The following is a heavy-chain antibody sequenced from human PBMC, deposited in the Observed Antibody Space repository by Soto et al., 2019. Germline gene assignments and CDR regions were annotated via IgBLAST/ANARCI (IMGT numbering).Heavy chain of an antibody. CDR1: GYTFTSYA. D-gene: IGHD5-18*01. V-gene: IGHV1-3*01. J-gene: IGHJ6*02. CDR3: ARDLRGVQLLLTYYYYGRDV. CDR2: INAGNGNT. Sequence: QVQLVQSGAEVKKPGASVKVSCKASGYTFTSYAMHWVRQAPGQRLEWMGWINAGNGNTKYSQKFPGRVTITRDTSASTAYMELSILRSEDTAVYYCARDLRGVQLLLTYYYYGRDVWGQGTTVTVSS.